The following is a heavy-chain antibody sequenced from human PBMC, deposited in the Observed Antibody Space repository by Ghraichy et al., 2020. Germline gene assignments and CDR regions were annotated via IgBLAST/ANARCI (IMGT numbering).Heavy chain of an antibody. V-gene: IGHV1-18*01. Sequence: ATVKVSCKASGYTFTSYGISWVRQAPGQGLEWMGWISAYNGNTNYAQKLQGRVTMTTDTSTSTAYMELRSLRSDDTAVYYCARDPRERWYPQFDYWGQGTLVTVSS. D-gene: IGHD4-23*01. CDR2: ISAYNGNT. CDR3: ARDPRERWYPQFDY. J-gene: IGHJ4*02. CDR1: GYTFTSYG.